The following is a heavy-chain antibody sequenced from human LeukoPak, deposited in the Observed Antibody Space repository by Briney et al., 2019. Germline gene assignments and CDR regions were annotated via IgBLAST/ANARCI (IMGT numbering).Heavy chain of an antibody. J-gene: IGHJ5*02. CDR2: INSYNGKT. D-gene: IGHD2-21*01. Sequence: ASVKVSCKASGYTFTMNGISWVRQAPGQGLEWMGWINSYNGKTNYAQRLQGRVTMTTDTSTSTAYMELRSLRSDDTAVYYCAGDGVISPLHWFGPWGQGTLVTVSS. CDR1: GYTFTMNG. CDR3: AGDGVISPLHWFGP. V-gene: IGHV1-18*01.